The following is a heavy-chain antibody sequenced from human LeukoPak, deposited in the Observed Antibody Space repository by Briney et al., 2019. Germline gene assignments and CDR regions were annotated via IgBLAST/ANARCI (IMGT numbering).Heavy chain of an antibody. CDR1: GYTFTSYG. Sequence: GASVKVSCKASGYTFTSYGISWVRQAPGQGLEWTGWISAYNGNTNYAQKLQGRVTMTTDTSTSTAYMELRSLRSDDTAVCYCARRANNWNAPRGYFDYWGQGTLVTVSS. CDR2: ISAYNGNT. D-gene: IGHD1-1*01. CDR3: ARRANNWNAPRGYFDY. V-gene: IGHV1-18*01. J-gene: IGHJ4*02.